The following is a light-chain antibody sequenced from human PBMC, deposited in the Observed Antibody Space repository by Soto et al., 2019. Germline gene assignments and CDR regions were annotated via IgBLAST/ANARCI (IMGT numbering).Light chain of an antibody. CDR2: RNT. Sequence: VLTQPPSVSGAPGQRVSISCTGSSSNVGAGFDVHWYQQLPRAAPKLLIFRNTNRPSGVPDRFSGSKSGTSASLAITGLQVEDEADYYCQSYDSSLSAYVFGTGTKVTVL. V-gene: IGLV1-40*01. CDR3: QSYDSSLSAYV. J-gene: IGLJ1*01. CDR1: SSNVGAGFD.